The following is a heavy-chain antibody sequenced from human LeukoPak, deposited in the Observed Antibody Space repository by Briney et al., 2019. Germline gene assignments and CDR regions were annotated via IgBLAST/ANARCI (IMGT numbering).Heavy chain of an antibody. D-gene: IGHD6-13*01. CDR1: GFTFSSYG. CDR3: AKACRIAAVTDAFDI. J-gene: IGHJ3*02. V-gene: IGHV3-30*18. Sequence: QSGGSLRLSCAASGFTFSSYGMHWVRQAPGKGLEWVAVISYDGSNKYYADSVKGRFTISRDNSKNTLYLQMNSLRAEDTAVYYCAKACRIAAVTDAFDIWGQGTMVTVSS. CDR2: ISYDGSNK.